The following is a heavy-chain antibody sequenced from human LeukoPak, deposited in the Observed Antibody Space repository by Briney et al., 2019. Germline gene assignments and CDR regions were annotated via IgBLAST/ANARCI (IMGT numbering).Heavy chain of an antibody. CDR2: ILPILSLA. V-gene: IGHV1-69*04. CDR3: ARDYSSSEDHLWYFDL. D-gene: IGHD6-13*01. Sequence: GSSVTVSFKSSVGIFSSYTFSWLRPPRGRGVEGMGSILPILSLANYAQKFQGRVTITADKSTSTAYMELSSLRSEDTAVYYCARDYSSSEDHLWYFDLWGRGTLVTVPS. J-gene: IGHJ2*01. CDR1: VGIFSSYT.